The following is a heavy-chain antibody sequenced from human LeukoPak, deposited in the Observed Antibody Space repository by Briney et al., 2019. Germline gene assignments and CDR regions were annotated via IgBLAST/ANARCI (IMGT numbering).Heavy chain of an antibody. CDR2: INPNSGDT. Sequence: GASVKVSCKASGYTFTGYYMHWVRQAPGQGLEWMGWINPNSGDTNYAQKFQGRVTMTRDTSISTAYMELSRLRSDDTAVYYCARGHTYYYDSSGYPFDYWGQGTLVTVSS. CDR1: GYTFTGYY. J-gene: IGHJ4*02. V-gene: IGHV1-2*02. CDR3: ARGHTYYYDSSGYPFDY. D-gene: IGHD3-22*01.